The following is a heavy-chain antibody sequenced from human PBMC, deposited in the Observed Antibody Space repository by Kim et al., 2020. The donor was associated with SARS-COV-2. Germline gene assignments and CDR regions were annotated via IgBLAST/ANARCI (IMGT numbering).Heavy chain of an antibody. J-gene: IGHJ5*02. V-gene: IGHV4-39*01. Sequence: SETLSLTCTVSGGSISSSSYYWGWIRQPPGKGLEWIGSIYYSGSTYYNPSLKSRVTISVDTSKNQFSLKLSSVTAADTAVYYCARLRITGTTRGWFDPWGQGTLVTVSS. CDR2: IYYSGST. CDR3: ARLRITGTTRGWFDP. CDR1: GGSISSSSYY. D-gene: IGHD1-1*01.